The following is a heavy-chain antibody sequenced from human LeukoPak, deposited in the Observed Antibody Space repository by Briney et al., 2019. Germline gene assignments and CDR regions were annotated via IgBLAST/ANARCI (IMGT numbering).Heavy chain of an antibody. Sequence: ASVKVSCKASGYTFTSYDINWVRQATGQGLEWMGWMNPNSGNTGYVQKFQGRVTMTRNTSISTAYMELSSLRSEDTAVYYCARAGPKQRALPDYWGQGTLVTVSS. CDR2: MNPNSGNT. CDR3: ARAGPKQRALPDY. V-gene: IGHV1-8*01. J-gene: IGHJ4*02. CDR1: GYTFTSYD.